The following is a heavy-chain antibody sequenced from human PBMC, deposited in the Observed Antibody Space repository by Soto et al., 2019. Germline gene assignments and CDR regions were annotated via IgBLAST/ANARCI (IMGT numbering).Heavy chain of an antibody. Sequence: ASVKVSCKASGYTSTSYGISGVRQAPGQGLEWMGWISAYNGNTNYAQKLQGRVTMTTDTSTSTAYMELRSLRSDDTAVYYCARGIAVAGREAFDIWGQGTMVTVSS. V-gene: IGHV1-18*01. D-gene: IGHD6-19*01. CDR1: GYTSTSYG. J-gene: IGHJ3*02. CDR3: ARGIAVAGREAFDI. CDR2: ISAYNGNT.